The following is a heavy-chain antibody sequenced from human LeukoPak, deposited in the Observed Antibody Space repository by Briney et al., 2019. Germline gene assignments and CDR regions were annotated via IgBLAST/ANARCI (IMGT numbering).Heavy chain of an antibody. CDR2: IYYSGST. CDR1: GGSISSSSYY. Sequence: SETLSLTCTVSGGSISSSSYYWGWIRRPPGKGLEWIGSIYYSGSTHYNPSLKSRVTISVDTSKNQFSLKLSSVTAADTAVYYCARLGIGLLDYWGQGTLVTVSS. CDR3: ARLGIGLLDY. D-gene: IGHD2-21*02. J-gene: IGHJ4*02. V-gene: IGHV4-39*01.